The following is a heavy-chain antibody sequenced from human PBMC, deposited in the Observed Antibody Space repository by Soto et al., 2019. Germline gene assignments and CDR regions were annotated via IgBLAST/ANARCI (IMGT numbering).Heavy chain of an antibody. V-gene: IGHV4-59*01. CDR2: IYYSGST. Sequence: KPSETLSLTCTVSGGSISSYYWSWIRQPPGKGLEWIGYIYYSGSTNYNPSLKSRVTISVDTSKNQFSLKLSYVTAADTAVYYCARDRVYCSGGSCYATPETAHYYYYGMDVWGQGTTVTVSS. J-gene: IGHJ6*02. CDR1: GGSISSYY. D-gene: IGHD2-15*01. CDR3: ARDRVYCSGGSCYATPETAHYYYYGMDV.